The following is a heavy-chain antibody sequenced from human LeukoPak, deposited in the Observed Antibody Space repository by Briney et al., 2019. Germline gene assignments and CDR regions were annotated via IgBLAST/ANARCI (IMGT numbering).Heavy chain of an antibody. CDR1: GYSFTSYW. CDR3: ARHGPYCSGGSCPIDY. J-gene: IGHJ4*02. V-gene: IGHV5-51*01. CDR2: IYPGDSDT. D-gene: IGHD2-15*01. Sequence: RGESLKIPCKGSGYSFTSYWIGWVRQMPGKGLEWMGIIYPGDSDTRYSPSFQGQVTISADKSISTAYLQWSSLKASDTAMYYCARHGPYCSGGSCPIDYWGQGTLVTVSS.